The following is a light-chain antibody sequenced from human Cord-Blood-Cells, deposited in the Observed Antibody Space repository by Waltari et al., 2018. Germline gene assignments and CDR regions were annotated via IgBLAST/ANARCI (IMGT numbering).Light chain of an antibody. CDR1: QSVSSY. CDR2: DAS. V-gene: IGKV3-11*01. CDR3: QQRSNWPPIT. Sequence: EIVLTQSQATPSLSPWDRATLSCRASQSVSSYLAWYQQKPGQAPRLLIYDASNRATGIPARFSGSGSGTDFTLTISSLEPEDFAVYYCQQRSNWPPITFGQGTRLEIK. J-gene: IGKJ5*01.